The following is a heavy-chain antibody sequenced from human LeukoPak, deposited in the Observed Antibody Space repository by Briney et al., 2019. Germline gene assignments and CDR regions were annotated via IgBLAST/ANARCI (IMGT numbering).Heavy chain of an antibody. CDR2: IYYSGST. J-gene: IGHJ4*02. Sequence: SSETLSLTCIVSGGSISSSSYYWGWIRQPPGKGLEWIGSIYYSGSTYYNPSLKSRVTISVDTSKNQFSLKLSSVTAADTAVYYCVRATRYCSSTTCSTTDFDYWGQGTLVTVSS. CDR1: GGSISSSSYY. CDR3: VRATRYCSSTTCSTTDFDY. D-gene: IGHD2-2*01. V-gene: IGHV4-39*01.